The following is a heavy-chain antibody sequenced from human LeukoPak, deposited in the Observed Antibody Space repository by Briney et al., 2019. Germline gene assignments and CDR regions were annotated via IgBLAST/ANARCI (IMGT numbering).Heavy chain of an antibody. CDR1: GGSLTTHY. CDR3: ARRGAPSKLYYLVS. D-gene: IGHD1-26*01. CDR2: VSKTGDT. Sequence: SETLSLSCTVSGGSLTTHYWAWLRQPPGKGLEWIGFVSKTGDTNSNPSLKSRVTISVDTSKNTFSLQLSSLTAADTAVYFCARRGAPSKLYYLVSWRQGTLVTVS. V-gene: IGHV4-59*08. J-gene: IGHJ4*02.